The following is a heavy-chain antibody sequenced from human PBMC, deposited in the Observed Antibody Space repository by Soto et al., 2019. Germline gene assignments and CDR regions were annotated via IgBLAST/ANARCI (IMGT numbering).Heavy chain of an antibody. Sequence: SGPTLVNPTQTLTLTCSFSGFSLSTSGVAVGWIRQPPGKALEWLALIYWNDHKKYSPSLRSRLTITKDTSKNQVVLTMADMDPVDTATYYCAHTNNFYYYYTMDVWGQGTTVTVSS. CDR3: AHTNNFYYYYTMDV. CDR2: IYWNDHK. CDR1: GFSLSTSGVA. V-gene: IGHV2-5*01. J-gene: IGHJ6*02. D-gene: IGHD1-1*01.